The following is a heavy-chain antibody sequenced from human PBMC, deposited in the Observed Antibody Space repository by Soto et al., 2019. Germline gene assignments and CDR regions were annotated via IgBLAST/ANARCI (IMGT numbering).Heavy chain of an antibody. Sequence: GGSLRLSCSASGFSISNFGMFWVRQAPGRGLEWISFISRSHSDIYYADSVKGRFTISRDNAKNSMFLQMNSLRDEDRAVYYCARELLETVTTMGYYYYGMDVWGQGTTVTVSS. J-gene: IGHJ6*02. CDR2: ISRSHSDI. D-gene: IGHD4-4*01. CDR1: GFSISNFG. V-gene: IGHV3-21*05. CDR3: ARELLETVTTMGYYYYGMDV.